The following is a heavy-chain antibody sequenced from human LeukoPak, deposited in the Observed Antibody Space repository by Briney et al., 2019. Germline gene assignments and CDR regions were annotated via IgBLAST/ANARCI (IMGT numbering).Heavy chain of an antibody. CDR1: EFTFSSYW. CDR3: ARVGVIVRSFDY. J-gene: IGHJ4*02. V-gene: IGHV3-74*01. CDR2: INSDGSST. Sequence: YPGGSLRLSCAASEFTFSSYWMHWVRQAPGKGLVWVSRINSDGSSTSYADSVKGRFTISRDNAKNTLYLQMNSLRAEDTAVYYCARVGVIVRSFDYWGQGTLVTVSS. D-gene: IGHD3-16*02.